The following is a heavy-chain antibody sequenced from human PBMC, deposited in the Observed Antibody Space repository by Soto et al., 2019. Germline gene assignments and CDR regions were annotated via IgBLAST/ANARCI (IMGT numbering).Heavy chain of an antibody. CDR2: ISSSSSTI. CDR3: ARDYYDSSGYYYESAWFDY. Sequence: PGGSLRLSCAASGFTFSSYSMNWVRQAPGKGLEWVSYISSSSSTIYYADSVKGRFTISRDNAKNSLYLQMNSLRDEDTAVYYCARDYYDSSGYYYESAWFDYWVQGTLVTVSS. CDR1: GFTFSSYS. V-gene: IGHV3-48*02. D-gene: IGHD3-22*01. J-gene: IGHJ4*02.